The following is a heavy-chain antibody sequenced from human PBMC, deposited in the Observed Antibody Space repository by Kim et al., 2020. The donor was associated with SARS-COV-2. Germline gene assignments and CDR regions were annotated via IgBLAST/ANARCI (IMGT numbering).Heavy chain of an antibody. V-gene: IGHV3-48*02. CDR2: ISSSSSTI. D-gene: IGHD3-3*01. CDR3: ARDGTEGFWRGYFRSDQTYGLDL. CDR1: GFTFSSYT. Sequence: GGSLRLSCAASGFTFSSYTMNWVRQSPGKGLEWITSISSSSSTIYYADSVKGRFAISRDNGRNSVYLQMNSLRDEDTALYYCARDGTEGFWRGYFRSDQTYGLDLWGHGTTVTVSS. J-gene: IGHJ6*02.